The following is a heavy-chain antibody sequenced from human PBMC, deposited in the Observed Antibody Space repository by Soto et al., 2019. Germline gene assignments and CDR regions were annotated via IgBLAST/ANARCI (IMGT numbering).Heavy chain of an antibody. CDR3: ASAHVMVVAGSTIDH. J-gene: IGHJ4*03. CDR2: IYHGGTT. CDR1: GYSISSSY. D-gene: IGHD6-19*01. Sequence: SETLSLTCIVSGYSISSSYWGWIRQSPGKGPEWIASIYHGGTTLYNPSLKSRITIAVDTSNNQFSLKLRSMTAADTAVYYCASAHVMVVAGSTIDHWGPGPLVTGSS. V-gene: IGHV4-38-2*02.